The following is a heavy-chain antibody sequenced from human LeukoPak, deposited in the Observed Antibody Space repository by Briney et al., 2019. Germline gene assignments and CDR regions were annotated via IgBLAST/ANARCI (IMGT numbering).Heavy chain of an antibody. Sequence: SETLSLTCAVYGGSFSGYYWSWIRQPSGKGLEWIGEINHSGSTNYNPSLKSRVTISVDTSKNQFSLKLSSVTAADTAVYYCARHKYRGYSYGPPVYWGQGTLVTVSS. J-gene: IGHJ4*02. CDR1: GGSFSGYY. D-gene: IGHD5-18*01. CDR3: ARHKYRGYSYGPPVY. CDR2: INHSGST. V-gene: IGHV4-34*01.